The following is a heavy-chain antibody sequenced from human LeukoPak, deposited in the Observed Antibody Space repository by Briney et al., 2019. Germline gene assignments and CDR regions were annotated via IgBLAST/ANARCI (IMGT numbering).Heavy chain of an antibody. CDR3: ARDQSYYGSGSYYNGDC. CDR2: INPNSGGT. J-gene: IGHJ4*02. D-gene: IGHD3-10*01. V-gene: IGHV1-2*02. Sequence: ASVKVSCKASGYTFTGYYMHWVRQAPGQGLEWMGWINPNSGGTNYAQKFQGRVTMTRDTSISTAYMELSRLRSDDTAVYYCARDQSYYGSGSYYNGDCWGQGTLVTVSS. CDR1: GYTFTGYY.